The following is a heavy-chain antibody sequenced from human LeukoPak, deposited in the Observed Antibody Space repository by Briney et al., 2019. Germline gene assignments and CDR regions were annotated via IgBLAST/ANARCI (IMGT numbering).Heavy chain of an antibody. J-gene: IGHJ3*01. CDR1: GFSFSDAW. V-gene: IGHV3-15*01. CDR2: IKRKADCATA. D-gene: IGHD1-14*01. CDR3: ATDTTYASDL. Sequence: GGSLRLSCAAPGFSFSDAWMTWVRQAPGKGLEWVGRIKRKADCATADYAAPVKGRFTVSRDDSKNTLYLQMNSLKTEDTGVYYCATDTTYASDLWGQGTLVIVSS.